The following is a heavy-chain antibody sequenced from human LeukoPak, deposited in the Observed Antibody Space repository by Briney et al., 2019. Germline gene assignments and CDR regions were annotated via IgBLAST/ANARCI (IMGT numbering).Heavy chain of an antibody. CDR1: GFTFSSYS. V-gene: IGHV3-48*02. Sequence: GGSLRLSCAASGFTFSSYSMNWVRQAPGKGLEWVSYTSSSSSTIYYADSVKGRFTISRDNAKNSLYLQMNSLRDEDTAVYYCARGSSSAWDSITSGVDYWGQGTLVTVSS. CDR3: ARGSSSAWDSITSGVDY. D-gene: IGHD6-19*01. J-gene: IGHJ4*02. CDR2: TSSSSSTI.